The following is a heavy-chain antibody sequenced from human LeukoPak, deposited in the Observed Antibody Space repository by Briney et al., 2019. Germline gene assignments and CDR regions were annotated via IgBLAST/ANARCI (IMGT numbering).Heavy chain of an antibody. J-gene: IGHJ4*02. V-gene: IGHV4-39*01. CDR1: GGSISSSSYS. CDR2: IYYSGST. D-gene: IGHD3-10*01. CDR3: ARHPTYYYGSGSYLDY. Sequence: PSETLSITCTVSGGSISSSSYSWGWIRQPPGKGLEWIGSIYYSGSTYYNPSLKSRVTISVDTSKNQFSLKLSSVTAADTAVYYCARHPTYYYGSGSYLDYWGQGTLVTVSS.